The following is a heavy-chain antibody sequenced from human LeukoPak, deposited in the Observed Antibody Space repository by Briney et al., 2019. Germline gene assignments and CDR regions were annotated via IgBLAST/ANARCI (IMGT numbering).Heavy chain of an antibody. D-gene: IGHD1-26*01. J-gene: IGHJ4*02. Sequence: SETLSLTCTVSGGSVGSAGYYWSWIRQPPGGGLEWIGYIYYIRNTDYNPSLKSRVTMSLDPSKNQFSLKLNSVTAADTAVYYCARTQSQSGSYRYYFGYWGQGTLVTVSS. CDR3: ARTQSQSGSYRYYFGY. V-gene: IGHV4-61*08. CDR1: GGSVGSAGYY. CDR2: IYYIRNT.